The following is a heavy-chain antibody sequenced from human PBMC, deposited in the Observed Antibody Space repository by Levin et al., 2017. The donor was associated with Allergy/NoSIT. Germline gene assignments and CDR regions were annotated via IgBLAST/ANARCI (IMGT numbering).Heavy chain of an antibody. J-gene: IGHJ5*01. CDR1: GDSVSSDRVA. D-gene: IGHD1-26*01. Sequence: SQTLSLTCAISGDSVSSDRVAWRWIRWSPSTGLEWLGRTYYRSKWYNDYSVSVRSRLTINADRSKNQFSLQLTSVTPEDTAVYYCAREDRISSYYSFGWFDPWGQGTLVTVSS. CDR2: TYYRSKWYN. V-gene: IGHV6-1*01. CDR3: AREDRISSYYSFGWFDP.